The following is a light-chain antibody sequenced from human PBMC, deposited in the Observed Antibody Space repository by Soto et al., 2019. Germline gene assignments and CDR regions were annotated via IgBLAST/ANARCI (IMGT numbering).Light chain of an antibody. V-gene: IGLV1-36*01. CDR1: SSNIGRNA. Sequence: SVLTQPPSVSEAPRQRVTISCSGSSSNIGRNAVNWYQQLPGKAPKLLIYYDDLLPSGVSDRFSGSKSGTSASLAISVLQSEDEADYYCAAWDDSLNVWVFGGGTKLTVL. J-gene: IGLJ3*02. CDR3: AAWDDSLNVWV. CDR2: YDD.